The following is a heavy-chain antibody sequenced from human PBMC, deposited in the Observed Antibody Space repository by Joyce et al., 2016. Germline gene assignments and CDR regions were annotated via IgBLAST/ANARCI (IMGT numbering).Heavy chain of an antibody. V-gene: IGHV3-49*05. CDR2: IRSKAYGGTT. Sequence: EVQLVESGGGLVKPGRSLRLSCTSSGFIFGDYAMNWFRQAPGKGLECVGFIRSKAYGGTTDYAASVKGRFTISIDDSKSIAYLQMNSLKTEDTAVYYCTRIGDCSGGSCYEGWFDPWGQGTLITVSS. CDR1: GFIFGDYA. CDR3: TRIGDCSGGSCYEGWFDP. J-gene: IGHJ5*02. D-gene: IGHD2-15*01.